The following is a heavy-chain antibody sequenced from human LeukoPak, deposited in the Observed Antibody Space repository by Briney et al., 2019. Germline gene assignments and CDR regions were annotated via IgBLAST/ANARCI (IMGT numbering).Heavy chain of an antibody. CDR1: GGTFSSYA. D-gene: IGHD2-2*02. V-gene: IGHV1-69*05. CDR2: VIPIFGTA. Sequence: ASVKVSCKASGGTFSSYAISWVRQAPGQGLEGMGGVIPIFGTAKYAQKFQGRVTITTDESTSTAYMELSSLRSEDTAVYYCARGDIVVLPAGIPHNWFDPWGQGTLVTVSS. J-gene: IGHJ5*02. CDR3: ARGDIVVLPAGIPHNWFDP.